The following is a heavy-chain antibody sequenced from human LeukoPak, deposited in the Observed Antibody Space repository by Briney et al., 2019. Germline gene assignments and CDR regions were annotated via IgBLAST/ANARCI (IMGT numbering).Heavy chain of an antibody. CDR3: ARASEYYYYYYMDV. D-gene: IGHD1-14*01. J-gene: IGHJ6*03. CDR2: IYYSGST. CDR1: GGSISSYF. Sequence: PSETLSLTCTVSGGSISSYFWSWIRQPPGKGLQWIGYIYYSGSTIYNPSLKSRVTISVDTSKNQFSLKLSSVTAADTAVYYCARASEYYYYYYMDVWGKGTTVTISS. V-gene: IGHV4-59*01.